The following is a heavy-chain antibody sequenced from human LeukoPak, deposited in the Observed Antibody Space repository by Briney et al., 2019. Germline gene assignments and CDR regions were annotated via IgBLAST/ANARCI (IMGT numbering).Heavy chain of an antibody. Sequence: PSETLSLTCTVSGGSISSYYWSWIRQPAGKGLEWSGRISTSGSTNYNPSLKSRVTMSVDTSKNQFSLKLSSVTAPDTAVYYCAREEDTATELWGQGNLVTVSS. CDR3: AREEDTATEL. CDR2: ISTSGST. D-gene: IGHD5-18*01. V-gene: IGHV4-4*07. J-gene: IGHJ4*02. CDR1: GGSISSYY.